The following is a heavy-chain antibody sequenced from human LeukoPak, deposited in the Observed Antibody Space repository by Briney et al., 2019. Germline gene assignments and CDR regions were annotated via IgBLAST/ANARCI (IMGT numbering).Heavy chain of an antibody. V-gene: IGHV4-59*01. D-gene: IGHD3-16*01. Sequence: SETLSLTCTVSGGSISSYYWSWIRPPPGKGLEWIGYIYYSGSNNSNPSLKSRVTISVDTSKNQFSLKLSPVTAADTAVYYCAREEYDDYDYWGQGTRVTVSS. J-gene: IGHJ4*02. CDR1: GGSISSYY. CDR2: IYYSGSN. CDR3: AREEYDDYDY.